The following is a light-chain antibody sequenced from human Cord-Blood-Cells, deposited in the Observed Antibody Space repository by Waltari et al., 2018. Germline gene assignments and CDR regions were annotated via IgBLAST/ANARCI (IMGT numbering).Light chain of an antibody. CDR3: QQDGSSPYT. CDR2: GAS. V-gene: IGKV3-20*01. CDR1: QSVSSCY. J-gene: IGKJ2*01. Sequence: IVLTRSSGTLSLTQGERATPPARASQSVSSCYLAWYTQKPGQAPRPLNYGASSRATGSPYRFSGSGSGTDVTLTISRLEPEDLAVYDCQQDGSSPYTFGQGTKPEIK.